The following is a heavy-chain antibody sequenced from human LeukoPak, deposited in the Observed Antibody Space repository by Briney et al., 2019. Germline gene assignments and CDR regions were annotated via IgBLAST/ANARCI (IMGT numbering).Heavy chain of an antibody. CDR3: AKSRSVDY. CDR2: IKQDGSEK. V-gene: IGHV3-7*03. CDR1: GFTFSNLW. J-gene: IGHJ4*02. Sequence: GGSLRLSCAASGFTFSNLWMSWVRQAPGKGLKWVANIKQDGSEKYYVDSVKGRFTISRDNAQNSLYLQMNSLRAEDTAVYYCAKSRSVDYWGQGTLVTVSS.